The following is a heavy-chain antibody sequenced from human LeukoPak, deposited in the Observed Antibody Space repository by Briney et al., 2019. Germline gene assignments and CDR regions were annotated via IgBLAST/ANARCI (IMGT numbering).Heavy chain of an antibody. CDR2: ISYDGSNK. D-gene: IGHD6-13*01. CDR3: ASEYSSSWYKRNDAFDI. CDR1: GCTFSSYA. J-gene: IGHJ3*02. V-gene: IGHV3-30*04. Sequence: GRSLRLSCAASGCTFSSYAMHWVRQAPGKGLEWVAVISYDGSNKYYADSVKGRFTISRDNSKNTLYLQMNSLRAEDTAVYYCASEYSSSWYKRNDAFDIWGQGTMVTVSS.